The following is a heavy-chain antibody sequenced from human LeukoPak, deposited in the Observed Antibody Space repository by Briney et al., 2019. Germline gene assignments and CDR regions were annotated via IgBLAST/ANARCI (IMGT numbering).Heavy chain of an antibody. CDR1: GGSISSSSYY. Sequence: SETLSLTCTVSGGSISSSSYYWSWIRQPPGKGLEWIGSIYYSGSTYYNPSLKSRVTISVDTSKNQFSLKLSSVTAADTAVYYCAREDYYYGMDVWGQGTTVTVSS. CDR3: AREDYYYGMDV. J-gene: IGHJ6*02. V-gene: IGHV4-39*07. CDR2: IYYSGST.